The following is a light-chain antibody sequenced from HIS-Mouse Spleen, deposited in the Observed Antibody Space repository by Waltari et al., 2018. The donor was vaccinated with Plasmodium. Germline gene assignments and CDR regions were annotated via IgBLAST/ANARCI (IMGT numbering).Light chain of an antibody. CDR1: SSDVGSYNL. CDR2: EGS. CDR3: CSYAGSSTYV. Sequence: QSALTQPASVSGSPGQSITISCTGTSSDVGSYNLVSWYQQHPGKAPKLMIYEGSKRPSGVSNRFPGSKSGNTASLTISGLHAEDEADYYCCSYAGSSTYVFGTGTKVTVL. J-gene: IGLJ1*01. V-gene: IGLV2-23*01.